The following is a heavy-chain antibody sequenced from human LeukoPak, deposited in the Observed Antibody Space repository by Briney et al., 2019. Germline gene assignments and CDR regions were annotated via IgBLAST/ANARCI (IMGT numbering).Heavy chain of an antibody. D-gene: IGHD3-16*01. J-gene: IGHJ6*03. CDR1: GGSISSDDSS. Sequence: SETLSLTCTVSGGSISSDDSSWSWIRQPPGKGLEWIGYLYYSGITFYNPSLRSRVTISPDMSRNQFSLKLTSVTAADTAVYYCARETSQKGAHYMDVWGKGTTVTISS. V-gene: IGHV4-30-4*07. CDR3: ARETSQKGAHYMDV. CDR2: LYYSGIT.